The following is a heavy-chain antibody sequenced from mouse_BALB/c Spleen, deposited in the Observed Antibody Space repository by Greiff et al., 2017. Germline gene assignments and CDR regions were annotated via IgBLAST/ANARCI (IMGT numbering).Heavy chain of an antibody. Sequence: EVMLVESGGDLVKPGGSLKLSCAASGFTFSSYGMSWVRQTPDKRLEWVATISSGGSYTYYPDSVKGRFTISRDNAKNTLYLQMSSLKSEDTAMYYCARGDYYGSSYAMDYWGQGTSVTVSS. CDR3: ARGDYYGSSYAMDY. V-gene: IGHV5-6*01. D-gene: IGHD1-1*01. CDR2: ISSGGSYT. J-gene: IGHJ4*01. CDR1: GFTFSSYG.